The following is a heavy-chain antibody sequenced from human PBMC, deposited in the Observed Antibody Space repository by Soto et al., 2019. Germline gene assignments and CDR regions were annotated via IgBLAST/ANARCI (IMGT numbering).Heavy chain of an antibody. CDR3: AKDPESSYNCFDP. Sequence: GASVKVSCKASGYTFTDYYIHWVRQAPGQGLEWMGWINPKSGNTKYEEKFQARVTMTRDTSISTAYMQVSGLTSDDTAVYYCAKDPESSYNCFDPWVQGTLVTVSS. CDR1: GYTFTDYY. CDR2: INPKSGNT. J-gene: IGHJ5*02. V-gene: IGHV1-2*02.